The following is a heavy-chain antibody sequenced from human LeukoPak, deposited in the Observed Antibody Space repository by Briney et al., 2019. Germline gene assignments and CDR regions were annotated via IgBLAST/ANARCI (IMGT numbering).Heavy chain of an antibody. CDR2: ISSSSTTI. D-gene: IGHD5-18*01. Sequence: GGSLRLSCAASGFTFSSYNMNWVRQAPGKGLEWVSYISSSSTTIYYADSVKGRFSISRDNANNSLYLQMNTLRAEDTAVYYCARQAGYSYAATFDFWGQGTLVTVSS. V-gene: IGHV3-48*01. CDR1: GFTFSSYN. J-gene: IGHJ4*02. CDR3: ARQAGYSYAATFDF.